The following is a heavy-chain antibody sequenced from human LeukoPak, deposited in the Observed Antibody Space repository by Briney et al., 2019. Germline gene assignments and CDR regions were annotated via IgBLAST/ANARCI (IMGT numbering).Heavy chain of an antibody. D-gene: IGHD2-15*01. CDR3: ARDLRDIVVVVAAMGPYYFDY. CDR2: INPHSGGT. J-gene: IGHJ4*02. Sequence: ASVKVSCKASGYTFTGYYMHWVRQAPGQGLEWMGWINPHSGGTNYAQKLQGRVTMTTDTSTSTAYMELRSLRSDDTAVYYCARDLRDIVVVVAAMGPYYFDYWGQGTLVTVSS. V-gene: IGHV1-2*02. CDR1: GYTFTGYY.